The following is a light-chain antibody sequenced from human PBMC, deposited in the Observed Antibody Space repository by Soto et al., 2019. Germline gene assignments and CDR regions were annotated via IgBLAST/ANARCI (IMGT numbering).Light chain of an antibody. CDR3: QSYDSSLSAL. J-gene: IGLJ3*02. CDR1: SSNIGAGYD. Sequence: QSVLTQPPAVSGAPGQRVTISCTGSSSNIGAGYDVHWYQQLPGTAPKRLIYGNSNRPSGVPDRFSGSKSGTSASLTITGLQAEDEADYCCQSYDSSLSALFGGGTKLTVL. V-gene: IGLV1-40*01. CDR2: GNS.